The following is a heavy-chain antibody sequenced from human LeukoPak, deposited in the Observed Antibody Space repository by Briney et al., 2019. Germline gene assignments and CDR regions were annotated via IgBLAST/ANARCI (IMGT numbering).Heavy chain of an antibody. CDR1: GGSFSHYY. V-gene: IGHV4-34*01. J-gene: IGHJ4*02. CDR3: SRGSDESKTGDY. CDR2: IHPSGST. D-gene: IGHD6-25*01. Sequence: PSETLSLTCAIYGGSFSHYYWSWIRQPPGKGLEWAGEIHPSGSTSFNPSLESRVSISKDTSKNQFSLKLTSVTAADTAVYYCSRGSDESKTGDYWGQGTLVTVSS.